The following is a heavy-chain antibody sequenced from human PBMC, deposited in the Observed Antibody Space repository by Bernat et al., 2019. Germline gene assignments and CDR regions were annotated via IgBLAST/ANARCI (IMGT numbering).Heavy chain of an antibody. J-gene: IGHJ4*02. D-gene: IGHD6-25*01. Sequence: EVQLVESGGGLVQPGGSLRLSCAASGFTFSSYWMSWVRQAPGKGLEWVANIKQDGSEKYYVDSVKGRFTISRDNSKNTLYLQMNSLRAEDTAVYYCAKSNQRARPLEVYWGQGTLVTVSS. CDR3: AKSNQRARPLEVY. CDR1: GFTFSSYW. V-gene: IGHV3-7*03. CDR2: IKQDGSEK.